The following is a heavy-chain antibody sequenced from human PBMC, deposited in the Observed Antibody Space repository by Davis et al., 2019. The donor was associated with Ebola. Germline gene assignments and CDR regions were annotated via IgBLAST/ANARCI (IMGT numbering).Heavy chain of an antibody. V-gene: IGHV3-21*01. CDR1: GFTFSSYS. CDR3: ARALAVAGPPTY. D-gene: IGHD6-19*01. Sequence: GESLKISCAASGFTFSSYSMNWVRQAPGKGLEWVSSISSSSSYIYYADSVKGRFTISRDNAKNSLYLQMNSLRAEDTAVYYCARALAVAGPPTYWGQGTLVTVSS. J-gene: IGHJ4*02. CDR2: ISSSSSYI.